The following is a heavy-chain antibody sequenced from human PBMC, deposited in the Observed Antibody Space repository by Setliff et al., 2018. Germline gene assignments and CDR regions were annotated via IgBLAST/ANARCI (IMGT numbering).Heavy chain of an antibody. CDR3: ARESATIGEFPLYYFDK. J-gene: IGHJ4*02. Sequence: ASETLSLTCSVSGGSISSGGFYWSWIRQSAGRGLEWIGHFHTGGATDYNLSLKSRVTISLDSSKNRFSLRLSSVTAADAAVYFCARESATIGEFPLYYFDKWGQGIPVTVSS. CDR1: GGSISSGGFY. D-gene: IGHD3-10*01. V-gene: IGHV4-61*09. CDR2: FHTGGAT.